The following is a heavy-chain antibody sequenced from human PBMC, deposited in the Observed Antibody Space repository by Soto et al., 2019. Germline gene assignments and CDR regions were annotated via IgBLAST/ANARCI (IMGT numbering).Heavy chain of an antibody. D-gene: IGHD3-3*01. CDR3: ARAPKYDFWSGSHWGVYYYGMGV. J-gene: IGHJ6*04. Sequence: SETLSLTCTVSGGSISSGDYYWSWIRQPPGKGLEWIGYIYYSGSTYYNPSLKSRVTISVDTSKNQFSLKLSSVTAADTAVYYCARAPKYDFWSGSHWGVYYYGMGVWGKGTTVTVSS. V-gene: IGHV4-30-4*01. CDR1: GGSISSGDYY. CDR2: IYYSGST.